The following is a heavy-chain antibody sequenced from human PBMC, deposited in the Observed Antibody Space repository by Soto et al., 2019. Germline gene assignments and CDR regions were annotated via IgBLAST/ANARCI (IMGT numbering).Heavy chain of an antibody. D-gene: IGHD3-16*01. CDR1: GFTFRNYA. V-gene: IGHV3-30-3*01. J-gene: IGHJ6*02. Sequence: GSLRLSCAASGFTFRNYAMHWVRQAPGKGLEWVATISYDGDNKYYTDSVKGPFTISRDNSKNTLYLQMNSLRPEDTAVYYCARPWGQLSTYYYGMDTWGQGTTVTVSS. CDR3: ARPWGQLSTYYYGMDT. CDR2: ISYDGDNK.